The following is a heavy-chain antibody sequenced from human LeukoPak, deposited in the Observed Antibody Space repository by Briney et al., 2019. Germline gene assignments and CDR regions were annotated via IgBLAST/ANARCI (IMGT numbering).Heavy chain of an antibody. CDR2: IDHSGST. CDR1: GVTFSSSW. J-gene: IGHJ4*02. V-gene: IGHV4-34*01. D-gene: IGHD3-10*01. Sequence: GSLRLSCAASGVTFSSSWMSWVRQAPGKGLEWIGEIDHSGSTSYNPSLKSRVTISVDTSKSQFSLKLTSVTAADTAVYYCASLHQVRGVTVFDYWGQGILVTVSS. CDR3: ASLHQVRGVTVFDY.